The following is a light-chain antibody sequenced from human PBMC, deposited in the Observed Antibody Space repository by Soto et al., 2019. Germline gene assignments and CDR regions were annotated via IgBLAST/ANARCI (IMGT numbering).Light chain of an antibody. J-gene: IGLJ2*01. CDR1: TGAVTSGYY. CDR3: LLFYGDGVV. V-gene: IGLV7-43*01. CDR2: STT. Sequence: QAVVTQEPSLTVSPGGTVTLTCASSTGAVTSGYYPNWFQQKPGQPLRALXXSTTYKHSXTPXXXSGSLLGGKAALTLSGXXXXXXADYYCLLFYGDGVVFGGGTKLTVL.